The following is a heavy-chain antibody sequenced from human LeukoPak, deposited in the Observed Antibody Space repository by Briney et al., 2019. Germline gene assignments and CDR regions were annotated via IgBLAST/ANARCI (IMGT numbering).Heavy chain of an antibody. CDR3: ARSQSSSLIDY. CDR1: GFSFSAYG. CDR2: IWYDGGSK. V-gene: IGHV3-33*01. J-gene: IGHJ4*02. Sequence: PGGSLRLSCAASGFSFSAYGVHWVRQAPGKGLEWVAVIWYDGGSKDYADPVKGRFTFSRDNSKDTLYLQMNSLTVEDTAVYYCARSQSSSLIDYWGQGTLVTVSS. D-gene: IGHD6-13*01.